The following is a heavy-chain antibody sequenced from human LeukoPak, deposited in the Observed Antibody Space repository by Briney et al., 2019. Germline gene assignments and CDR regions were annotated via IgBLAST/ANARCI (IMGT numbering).Heavy chain of an antibody. V-gene: IGHV3-74*01. CDR1: GFTFSSYW. D-gene: IGHD1-26*01. CDR3: TRDLSGTYYGRFDY. CDR2: INTDGSST. J-gene: IGHJ4*02. Sequence: GGSLRLSCAASGFTFSSYWMHWVRQAPGKGLRWVSRINTDGSSTNFADSVRGRFTISRDNAKNTLYLQMNSLRAEDTAVYYCTRDLSGTYYGRFDYWGQGTLVTVSS.